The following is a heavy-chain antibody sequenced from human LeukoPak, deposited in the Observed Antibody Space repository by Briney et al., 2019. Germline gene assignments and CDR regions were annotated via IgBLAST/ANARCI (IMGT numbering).Heavy chain of an antibody. V-gene: IGHV3-23*01. D-gene: IGHD3-22*01. J-gene: IGHJ4*02. CDR3: TTLVFDSSGYSYFDY. CDR1: GFTFSSYA. Sequence: GGSLRLSCAAWGFTFSSYAMSWVRQARGKGREGLSAISETGDHTYYADSGKGLFTISRDNSKNTLYLQMNSLTAEDTAVYYCTTLVFDSSGYSYFDYWGQGPLVTVSS. CDR2: ISETGDHT.